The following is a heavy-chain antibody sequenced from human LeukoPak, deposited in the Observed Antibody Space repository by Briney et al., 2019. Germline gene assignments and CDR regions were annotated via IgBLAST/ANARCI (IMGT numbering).Heavy chain of an antibody. CDR1: GFTVSSNY. J-gene: IGHJ4*02. CDR2: ISGSGGST. V-gene: IGHV3-23*01. CDR3: AKDSGSNFDY. Sequence: PGGSLRLSCAASGFTVSSNYMSWVRQAPGKGLEWVSAISGSGGSTYYADSVKGRFTISRDNSKNTLYLQMNSLRAEDTAVYYCAKDSGSNFDYWGQGTLVTVSS. D-gene: IGHD2-15*01.